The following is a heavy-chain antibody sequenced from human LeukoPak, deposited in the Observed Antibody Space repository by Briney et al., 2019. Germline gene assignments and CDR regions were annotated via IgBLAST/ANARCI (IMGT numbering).Heavy chain of an antibody. CDR2: INSDGSST. V-gene: IGHV3-74*01. Sequence: GGSLRLSCAASGFTFSSYWMHWVRQAPGKGLVWVSRINSDGSSTSYADSVKGRFTISRDNAKNTLYLQMNSLRAEDTAVYYCAREDYGDYFDYWGQETLVTVSS. CDR1: GFTFSSYW. CDR3: AREDYGDYFDY. D-gene: IGHD4-17*01. J-gene: IGHJ4*02.